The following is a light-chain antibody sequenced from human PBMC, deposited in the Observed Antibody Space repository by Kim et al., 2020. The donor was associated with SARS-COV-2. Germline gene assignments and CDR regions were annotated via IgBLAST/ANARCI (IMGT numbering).Light chain of an antibody. CDR2: GAS. V-gene: IGKV1-27*01. CDR1: QGIRNS. J-gene: IGKJ2*01. Sequence: ASVGDRVTITCRASQGIRNSLAWYQHKPGKVPNLLIYGASTLQSGVPSRFSGSGSGTDFTLTISSLQTEDVGTYYCKKYNSAPYTFGQGTKLEIK. CDR3: KKYNSAPYT.